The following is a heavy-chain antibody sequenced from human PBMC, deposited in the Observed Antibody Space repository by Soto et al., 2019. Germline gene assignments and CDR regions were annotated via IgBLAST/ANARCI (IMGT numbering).Heavy chain of an antibody. V-gene: IGHV4-39*01. J-gene: IGHJ4*02. CDR2: IYYSGST. CDR3: ARPPIRDGYNSFGY. D-gene: IGHD5-12*01. CDR1: GGSISSSSYY. Sequence: QLQLQESGPGLVKPSETLSLTCTVSGGSISSSSYYWGWIRQPPGKGLEWIGSIYYSGSTYYNPSLKSRVTISVDTSKNQFSLKLSSVTAADTAVYYCARPPIRDGYNSFGYWGQGTLVTVSS.